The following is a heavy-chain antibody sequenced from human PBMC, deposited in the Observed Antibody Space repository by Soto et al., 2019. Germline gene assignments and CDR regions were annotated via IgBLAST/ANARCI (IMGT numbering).Heavy chain of an antibody. Sequence: PXGSLRLSCAASGFTFSSYAMHWVRQAPGRGLDWVAVISYDGSNEYYADSVKGRFTISRDNSKNTLYLQMNSLRAEDTAVYYCARDSEIVVVPAARKPDYYYYYGMDVWGQGTTVTVSS. J-gene: IGHJ6*02. CDR3: ARDSEIVVVPAARKPDYYYYYGMDV. D-gene: IGHD2-2*01. V-gene: IGHV3-30-3*01. CDR1: GFTFSSYA. CDR2: ISYDGSNE.